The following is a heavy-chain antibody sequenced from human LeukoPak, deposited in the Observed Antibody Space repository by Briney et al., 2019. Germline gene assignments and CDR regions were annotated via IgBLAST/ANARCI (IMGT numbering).Heavy chain of an antibody. CDR1: GFTFDDYA. CDR3: AKGAESELQLHLDY. CDR2: ISWNSGSI. Sequence: GRSLRLTCAASGFTFDDYAMHWVRQAPGKGLEWVSGISWNSGSIGYADSVKGRFTISRDNAKTSLYLKMNSLRAEETALYYCAKGAESELQLHLDYWGQGTLVTVSS. V-gene: IGHV3-9*01. D-gene: IGHD1-26*01. J-gene: IGHJ4*02.